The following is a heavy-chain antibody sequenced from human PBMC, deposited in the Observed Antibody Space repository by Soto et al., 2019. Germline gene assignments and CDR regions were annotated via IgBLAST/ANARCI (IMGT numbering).Heavy chain of an antibody. Sequence: QVQLVQSGAEVKKPGSSVKFSCKASGGTFSSYTISWVRQAPGQGLEWLGRIIPILGIANYAQKFQGRVTITANKSTSTADMELSSLRSEDTAVYYCARTKVTDWYFDLWGRGTLVTVSS. V-gene: IGHV1-69*02. CDR3: ARTKVTDWYFDL. CDR2: IIPILGIA. D-gene: IGHD2-21*02. CDR1: GGTFSSYT. J-gene: IGHJ2*01.